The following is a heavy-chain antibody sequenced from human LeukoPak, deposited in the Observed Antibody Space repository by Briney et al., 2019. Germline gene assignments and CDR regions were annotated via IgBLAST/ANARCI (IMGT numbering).Heavy chain of an antibody. D-gene: IGHD6-13*01. CDR2: IVVGSGNT. CDR1: GFTFTNSA. CDR3: ARVSLPIAAALDY. Sequence: EASVKVSCKASGFTFTNSAMQWVRQARGQRLEWIGWIVVGSGNTNYAQKFRERVTITRDMSTGTAYMELSSLRSEDTAVYYCARVSLPIAAALDYWGQGTLVTVSS. V-gene: IGHV1-58*02. J-gene: IGHJ4*02.